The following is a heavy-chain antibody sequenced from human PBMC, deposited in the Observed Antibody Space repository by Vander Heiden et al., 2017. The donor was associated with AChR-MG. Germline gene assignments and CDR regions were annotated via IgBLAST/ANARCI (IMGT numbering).Heavy chain of an antibody. Sequence: QVQLVESGGGVVQPGRSLRLSCAAYGFTFRSYAMPWVRQAPGKGLEWVAVISYDGSNKYYADSVKGRFTISRDNSKNTLYLQMNSLRAEDTAVYYCASDYDYVNYFDYWGQGTLVTVSS. D-gene: IGHD3-16*01. CDR1: GFTFRSYA. V-gene: IGHV3-30-3*01. CDR2: ISYDGSNK. CDR3: ASDYDYVNYFDY. J-gene: IGHJ4*02.